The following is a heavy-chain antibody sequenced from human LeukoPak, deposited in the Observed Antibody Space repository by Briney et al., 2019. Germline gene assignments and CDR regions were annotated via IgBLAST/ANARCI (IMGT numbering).Heavy chain of an antibody. CDR2: INPKTGGS. CDR3: PTLVSGINY. Sequence: ASVRVSCKASGYTFTGYYMHWVRQARGQGLEWLGRINPKTGGSNYAQKFQGRVTMTSDTSTSTAYMELSRLNSDDTAVYYCPTLVSGINYWGQGTLVTVSS. J-gene: IGHJ4*02. V-gene: IGHV1-2*06. CDR1: GYTFTGYY. D-gene: IGHD1-20*01.